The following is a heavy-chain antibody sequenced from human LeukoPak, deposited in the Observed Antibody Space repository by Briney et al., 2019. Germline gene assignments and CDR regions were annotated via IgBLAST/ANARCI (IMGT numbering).Heavy chain of an antibody. V-gene: IGHV1-2*02. J-gene: IGHJ4*02. CDR2: INPNSGGT. CDR3: ARSSSSSWYGSLSY. D-gene: IGHD6-13*01. CDR1: GYTFTGYY. Sequence: ASVKVSCKASGYTFTGYYMHWVRQAPGQGLEWMGWINPNSGGTNYAQKFQGRVTTTRDTSISTAYMEPSRLRSDDTAVYYCARSSSSSWYGSLSYWGQGTLVTVSS.